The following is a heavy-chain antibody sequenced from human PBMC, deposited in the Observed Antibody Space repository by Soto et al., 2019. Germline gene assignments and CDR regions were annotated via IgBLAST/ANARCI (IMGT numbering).Heavy chain of an antibody. CDR2: IRYSGKT. CDR3: ARFQYTVVTPFDL. Sequence: QVQLQESGPGVVEPSETLSLTCIVSGGSLTNYFWTWIRQSPGKGLEWIAYIRYSGKTGYNPSLKSRVTISLDTPKNQFSLKLTSVTAADTATYYCARFQYTVVTPFDLWGQGTMVIVTS. CDR1: GGSLTNYF. V-gene: IGHV4-59*13. D-gene: IGHD2-21*02. J-gene: IGHJ3*01.